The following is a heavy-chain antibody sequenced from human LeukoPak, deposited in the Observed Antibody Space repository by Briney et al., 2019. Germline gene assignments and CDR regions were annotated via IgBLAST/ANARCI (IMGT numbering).Heavy chain of an antibody. CDR3: ARVGGGYSPLGY. CDR2: IKQDGSEK. Sequence: GGSLRLSCAASGFTFSSYWMSWVRQAPGKGLEWVANIKQDGSEKYYVDSVKGRFTISRDNAKNSLFLQMTSLRAEDTAVYYCARVGGGYSPLGYWGQGTLVTVSS. CDR1: GFTFSSYW. D-gene: IGHD1-26*01. J-gene: IGHJ4*02. V-gene: IGHV3-7*01.